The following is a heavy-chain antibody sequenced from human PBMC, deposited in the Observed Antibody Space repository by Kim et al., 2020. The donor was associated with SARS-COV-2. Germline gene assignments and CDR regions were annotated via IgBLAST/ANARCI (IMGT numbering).Heavy chain of an antibody. V-gene: IGHV3-30*18. CDR2: ISYDGSNK. CDR3: AKGPHFDWLSDRLAFDI. CDR1: GFTFSSYG. D-gene: IGHD3-9*01. Sequence: GGSLRLSCAASGFTFSSYGMHWVRQAPGKGLEWVAVISYDGSNKYYADSVKGRFTISRDNSKNTLYLQMNSLRAEDTAVYYCAKGPHFDWLSDRLAFDIWGQGTMVTVSS. J-gene: IGHJ3*02.